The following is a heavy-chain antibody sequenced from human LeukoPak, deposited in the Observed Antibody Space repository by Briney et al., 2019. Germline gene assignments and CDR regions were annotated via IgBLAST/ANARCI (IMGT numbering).Heavy chain of an antibody. Sequence: ASVKVSCKASGYTFTGYYMRWVRQAPGQGLEWMGWINPNSGGTNYAQKFQGRVTMTRDTSISTAYMELSRLRSDDTAVYYCARTYYDFWSGSTFDPWGQGTLVTVSS. V-gene: IGHV1-2*02. D-gene: IGHD3-3*01. CDR2: INPNSGGT. CDR1: GYTFTGYY. CDR3: ARTYYDFWSGSTFDP. J-gene: IGHJ5*02.